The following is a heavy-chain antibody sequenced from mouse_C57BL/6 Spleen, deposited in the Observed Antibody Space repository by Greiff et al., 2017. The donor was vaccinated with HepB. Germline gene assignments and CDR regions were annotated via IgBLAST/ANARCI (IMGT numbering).Heavy chain of an antibody. D-gene: IGHD3-1*01. CDR2: ISYDGSN. Sequence: EESGPGLVKPSQSLSLTCSATGYSITSGYFWNWIRQFPGNILAWMGYISYDGSNNYNPSLKDRISITRDTSQNQFFLKLKSVTTEDTATYYGARGGLDYWGQGTTLTVSS. J-gene: IGHJ2*01. CDR3: ARGGLDY. V-gene: IGHV3-6*01. CDR1: GYSITSGYF.